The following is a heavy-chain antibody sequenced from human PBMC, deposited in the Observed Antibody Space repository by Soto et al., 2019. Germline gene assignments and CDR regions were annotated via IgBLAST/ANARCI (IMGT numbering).Heavy chain of an antibody. Sequence: PSDTLSLTCTASGGSISSYYWRWIRQPPGKGLEWIGYIYYSGSTNYNPSLKSRVTISVDTSKNQFSLKLSSVTAADTAVYYCARDYGGNSDYWGQGTLVTVS. CDR2: IYYSGST. V-gene: IGHV4-59*01. CDR1: GGSISSYY. D-gene: IGHD4-17*01. J-gene: IGHJ4*02. CDR3: ARDYGGNSDY.